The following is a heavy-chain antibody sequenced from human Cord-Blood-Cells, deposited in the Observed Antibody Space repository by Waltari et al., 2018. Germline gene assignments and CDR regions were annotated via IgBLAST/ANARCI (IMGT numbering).Heavy chain of an antibody. CDR2: ISSSGSTI. Sequence: EVQLVESGGGLVQHGGSLRLSCAASGFPFSSYDMKWVRQAPGKGLEWVSYISSSGSTIYYADSVKGRFTISRDNAKNSLYLQMNSLRAEDTAVYYCARVSLVVVADYWGQGTLVTVSS. D-gene: IGHD2-15*01. CDR1: GFPFSSYD. V-gene: IGHV3-48*03. CDR3: ARVSLVVVADY. J-gene: IGHJ4*02.